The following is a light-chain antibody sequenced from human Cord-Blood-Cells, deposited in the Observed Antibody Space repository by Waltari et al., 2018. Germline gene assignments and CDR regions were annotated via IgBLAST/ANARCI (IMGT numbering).Light chain of an antibody. CDR1: QSLLHSNGYNY. J-gene: IGKJ2*01. CDR2: LGS. V-gene: IGKV2-28*01. CDR3: MQALQTPYT. Sequence: DVVITQSPLSLPVTPGEPASIPCRPSQSLLHSNGYNYLDWYLQKPVQSPQLLIYLGSNRASGVPDRFSGSGSGTEFTLKISRVEAEDVGVYYCMQALQTPYTFGQGTKLEIK.